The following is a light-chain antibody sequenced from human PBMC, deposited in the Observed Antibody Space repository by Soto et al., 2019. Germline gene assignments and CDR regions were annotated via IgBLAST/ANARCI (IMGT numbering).Light chain of an antibody. J-gene: IGLJ2*01. Sequence: QSALTQPPSVSGSPGQSVTISCTGTSSDVGSYDRVSWYQQPPGTAPKLMIYEVTNRPSGVPDRFSGSKSGNTASLTISGLQAEDEADYYCSSYRSSNTVVFGGGTKVTVL. CDR3: SSYRSSNTVV. V-gene: IGLV2-18*02. CDR2: EVT. CDR1: SSDVGSYDR.